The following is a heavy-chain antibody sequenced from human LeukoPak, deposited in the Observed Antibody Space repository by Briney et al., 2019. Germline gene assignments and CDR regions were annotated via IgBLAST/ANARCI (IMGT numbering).Heavy chain of an antibody. CDR2: IYYSGST. Sequence: SETLSLTCTVSGGSISSNTYYWGWIRQPPGKGLEWIGSIYYSGSTYYNPSLKSRVTISIDTSKNQFSLKLSSVTAADTAVYYCARDYQGGYGDKTVDYWGQGTLVTVSS. D-gene: IGHD5-18*01. CDR3: ARDYQGGYGDKTVDY. V-gene: IGHV4-39*07. J-gene: IGHJ4*02. CDR1: GGSISSNTYY.